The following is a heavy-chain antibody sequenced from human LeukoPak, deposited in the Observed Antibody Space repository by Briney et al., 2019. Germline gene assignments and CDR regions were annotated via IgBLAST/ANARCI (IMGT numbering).Heavy chain of an antibody. Sequence: SETLSLTCTVSGGSISSFYWNWIRQPPGKGLEWIGYIYYSGSTYYNPSLKSRVTISVDTSKNQFSLKLSSVTAADTAVYYCARGSSSWYNWFDPWGQGTLVTVSS. CDR2: IYYSGST. J-gene: IGHJ5*02. D-gene: IGHD6-13*01. CDR3: ARGSSSWYNWFDP. CDR1: GGSISSFY. V-gene: IGHV4-59*04.